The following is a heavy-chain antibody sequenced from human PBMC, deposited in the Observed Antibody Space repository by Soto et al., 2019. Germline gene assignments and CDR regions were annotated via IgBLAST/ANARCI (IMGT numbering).Heavy chain of an antibody. Sequence: PSETLSLTWTVSGGSISSYYWSWIRQPPGKGLEWIGYIYYSGSTNYNPSLKSRVTISVDTSKNQFSLKLSSVTAADTAVYYCARASRIAVAGTWSYYFDYWGQGTLVTVSS. J-gene: IGHJ4*02. V-gene: IGHV4-59*01. CDR2: IYYSGST. CDR1: GGSISSYY. D-gene: IGHD6-19*01. CDR3: ARASRIAVAGTWSYYFDY.